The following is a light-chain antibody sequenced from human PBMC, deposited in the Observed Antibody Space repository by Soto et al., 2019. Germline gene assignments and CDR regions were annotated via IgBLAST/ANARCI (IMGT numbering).Light chain of an antibody. J-gene: IGKJ5*01. CDR1: QSHRSSY. V-gene: IGKV3D-20*02. Sequence: ELVETQSPVTPALTSWRRATLSLTGIQSHRSSYFAWYQQKPGQAPTLLLFGASTRAPGIPERFSGSGSGTDFTLTISSLEPEDFAVYYCQQRNDWHRGTFGQGTRLEIK. CDR3: QQRNDWHRGT. CDR2: GAS.